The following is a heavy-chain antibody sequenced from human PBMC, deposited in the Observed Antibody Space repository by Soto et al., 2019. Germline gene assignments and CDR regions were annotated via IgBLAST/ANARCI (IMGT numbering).Heavy chain of an antibody. CDR1: GYTLTELS. V-gene: IGHV1-24*01. D-gene: IGHD3-10*01. CDR2: FDPEDGET. CDR3: ATGRVPGSDYYYGPHKWFDP. Sequence: ASVKVSRKVSGYTLTELSMHWVRQAPGKGLEWMGGFDPEDGETIYAQKFQGRVTMTEDTSTDTAYMELSSLRSEDTAVYYCATGRVPGSDYYYGPHKWFDPWAQGTLVTVSS. J-gene: IGHJ5*02.